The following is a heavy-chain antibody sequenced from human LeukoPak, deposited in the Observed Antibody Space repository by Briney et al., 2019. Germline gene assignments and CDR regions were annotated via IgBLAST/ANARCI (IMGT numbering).Heavy chain of an antibody. V-gene: IGHV3-23*01. D-gene: IGHD2-15*01. Sequence: GGSLRLSCAASGFTFSSYAMSWVRQAPGKGLEWVSGLCDSGSAYYADSVKGRFTISRDNSKNTLYLQMNSLRAEDTAVYYCAKASGSGFYNNYDYWGQGTLVTVSS. CDR3: AKASGSGFYNNYDY. CDR2: LCDSGSA. CDR1: GFTFSSYA. J-gene: IGHJ4*02.